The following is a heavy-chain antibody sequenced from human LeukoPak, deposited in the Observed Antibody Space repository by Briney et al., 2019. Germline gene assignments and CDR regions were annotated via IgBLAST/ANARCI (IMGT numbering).Heavy chain of an antibody. V-gene: IGHV1-2*02. CDR1: GGTFSSYA. CDR3: AREVTFGFEY. CDR2: INPNSGGT. J-gene: IGHJ4*02. Sequence: ASVKVSCKASGGTFSSYAISWVRQAPGQGLEWMGWINPNSGGTNYAQKFQGRVTMTRDTSISTAYMELSRLRSDDTAVYYCAREVTFGFEYWGQGTLVTVSS. D-gene: IGHD3-16*01.